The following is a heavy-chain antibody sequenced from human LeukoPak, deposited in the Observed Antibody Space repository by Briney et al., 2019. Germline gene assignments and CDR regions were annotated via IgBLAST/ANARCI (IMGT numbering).Heavy chain of an antibody. CDR2: IYYSGST. V-gene: IGHV4-39*01. D-gene: IGHD3-3*01. Sequence: PSETLSLTCTVSGGSISSSSYYWGWIRQPPGKGLEWIGSIYYSGSTYYNPSLKSRVTISVDTSKNQFSLKLSSVTAADTAVYYCARQSVQSYDFWSGYYRMDAFDIWGQGTMVTVSS. CDR3: ARQSVQSYDFWSGYYRMDAFDI. J-gene: IGHJ3*02. CDR1: GGSISSSSYY.